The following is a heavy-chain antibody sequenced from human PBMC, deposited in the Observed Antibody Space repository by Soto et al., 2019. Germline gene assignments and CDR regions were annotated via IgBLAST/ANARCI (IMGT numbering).Heavy chain of an antibody. D-gene: IGHD6-13*01. V-gene: IGHV3-30*18. Sequence: QVQLVESGGGVVQPGRSLRLSCAASGFTFSSYGMHWVRQAPGKGLEWVAVISYDGSNKYYADSVKGRFTISRDNSKNSRYLQMDSLRAEDSAVYSFANHGRAAAGTGYSVQGALVTVSS. CDR3: ANHGRAAAGTGY. J-gene: IGHJ4*02. CDR1: GFTFSSYG. CDR2: ISYDGSNK.